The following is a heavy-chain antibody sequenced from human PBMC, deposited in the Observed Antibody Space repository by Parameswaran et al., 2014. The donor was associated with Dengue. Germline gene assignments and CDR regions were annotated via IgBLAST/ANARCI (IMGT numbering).Heavy chain of an antibody. D-gene: IGHD6-19*01. V-gene: IGHV4-59*01. CDR3: ARDRGAVAGYNWFDP. CDR2: IYYSGST. CDR1: AISSA. Sequence: AISSARWIRQPPGKGLEWIGYIYYSGSTNYNPSLKSRVTISVDTSKNQFSLKLSSVTAADTAVYYCARDRGAVAGYNWFDPWGQGTLVTVSS. J-gene: IGHJ5*02.